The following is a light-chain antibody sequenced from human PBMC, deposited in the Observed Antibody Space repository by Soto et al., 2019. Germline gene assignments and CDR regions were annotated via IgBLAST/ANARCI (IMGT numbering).Light chain of an antibody. CDR3: CSYAGSSTIVV. CDR1: SSDVGSYNL. V-gene: IGLV2-23*03. J-gene: IGLJ2*01. CDR2: EGS. Sequence: QSVLTQPASVSGSPGQSITISCTGTSSDVGSYNLVSWYQQHPGKAPKLMIYEGSKRPSGVSNRFSGSKSGNTASLTISGLQVEDEADYYCCSYAGSSTIVVFGGGTK.